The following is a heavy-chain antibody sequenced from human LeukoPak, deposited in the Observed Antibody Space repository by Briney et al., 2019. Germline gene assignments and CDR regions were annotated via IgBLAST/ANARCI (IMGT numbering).Heavy chain of an antibody. CDR3: ARDLEGSLDY. V-gene: IGHV4-31*03. Sequence: PSETLSLTCTVSGGSISSGGYYWSWIRQHPGKGLEWIGYIYYSGSTYYNPSLKSRVTISVDTSKNQFSLKLSSVTAADTAAYYCARDLEGSLDYWGQGTLVTVSS. J-gene: IGHJ4*02. CDR1: GGSISSGGYY. D-gene: IGHD3-3*01. CDR2: IYYSGST.